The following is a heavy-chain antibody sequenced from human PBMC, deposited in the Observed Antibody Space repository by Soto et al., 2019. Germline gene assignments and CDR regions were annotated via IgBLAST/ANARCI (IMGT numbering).Heavy chain of an antibody. J-gene: IGHJ5*02. CDR2: INRDGSKT. CDR3: AREYGSGSSPPWFDP. D-gene: IGHD3-10*01. V-gene: IGHV3-20*01. CDR1: GFTFDDYG. Sequence: GGSLRLSCAASGFTFDDYGMSWIRQVPGKGLEWVSGINRDGSKTGHADSVEGRFTISRDNAKNSLYLQMNSLRAEDTALYHCAREYGSGSSPPWFDPWGQGTLVTVSS.